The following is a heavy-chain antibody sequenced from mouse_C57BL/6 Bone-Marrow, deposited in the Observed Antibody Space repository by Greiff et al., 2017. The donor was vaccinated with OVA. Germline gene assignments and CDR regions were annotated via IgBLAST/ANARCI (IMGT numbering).Heavy chain of an antibody. J-gene: IGHJ3*01. CDR3: AASVYYYGSSWGFAY. Sequence: QVHVKQPGAELVRPGSSVKLSCKASGYTFTSYWMHWVKQRPIQGLEWIGNIDPSDSETHYNQKFKDKATLTVDKSSSTAYMQLSSLTSEDSAVYYCAASVYYYGSSWGFAYWGQGTLVTVSA. D-gene: IGHD1-1*01. CDR1: GYTFTSYW. CDR2: IDPSDSET. V-gene: IGHV1-52*01.